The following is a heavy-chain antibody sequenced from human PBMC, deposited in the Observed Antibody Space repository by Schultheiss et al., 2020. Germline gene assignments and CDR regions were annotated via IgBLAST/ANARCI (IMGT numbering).Heavy chain of an antibody. CDR2: ISYDGSNK. D-gene: IGHD6-13*01. V-gene: IGHV3-30*18. CDR3: AKDRAAAAFDY. Sequence: GGSLRLSCAASGFTFSSYGMHWVRQAPGKGLEWVAVISYDGSNKYYADSVKGRFTISRDNSKNTLYLQMNSLRAEDTAVYYCAKDRAAAAFDYWGQGTLVTVSS. CDR1: GFTFSSYG. J-gene: IGHJ4*02.